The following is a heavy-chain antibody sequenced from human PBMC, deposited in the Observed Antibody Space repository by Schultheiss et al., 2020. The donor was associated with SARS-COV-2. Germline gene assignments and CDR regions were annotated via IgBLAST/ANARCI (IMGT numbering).Heavy chain of an antibody. CDR3: ALAPRGY. Sequence: GGSLRLSCAASGFTFSSYAMSWVRQAPGKGLEYVSAISSNGGSTYYANSVKGRFTISRDNSKNTLYLQMNSLRAEDTAVYYCALAPRGYWGQGTLVTVSS. V-gene: IGHV3-64*01. CDR1: GFTFSSYA. J-gene: IGHJ4*02. CDR2: ISSNGGST.